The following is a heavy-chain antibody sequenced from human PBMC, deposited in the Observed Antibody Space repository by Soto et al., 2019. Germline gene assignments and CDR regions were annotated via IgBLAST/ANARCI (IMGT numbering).Heavy chain of an antibody. CDR2: IWYDGSNK. J-gene: IGHJ6*02. CDR1: GFTFSSYG. V-gene: IGHV3-33*01. D-gene: IGHD2-2*01. CDR3: AREGGPGDIVVVPAAMPFYYYYYGMDV. Sequence: QVQLVESGGGVVQPGRSLRLSCAASGFTFSSYGMHWVRQAPGKGLEWVAVIWYDGSNKYYADSVKGRFTISRDNSKNTLYLQMNSLRAEDTAVYYCAREGGPGDIVVVPAAMPFYYYYYGMDVWGQGTTVTVSS.